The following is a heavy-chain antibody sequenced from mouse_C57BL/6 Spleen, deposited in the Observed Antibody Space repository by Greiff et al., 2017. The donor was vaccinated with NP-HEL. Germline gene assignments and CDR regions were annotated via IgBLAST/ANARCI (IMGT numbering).Heavy chain of an antibody. CDR1: GYTFTSYW. Sequence: QVQLQQPGAELVKPGASVKLSCKASGYTFTSYWMHWVKQRPGQGLEWIGMIHPNSGSTNYNEKFKSKATLTVDKSSSTAYMQLSSLTSEDSAVYYCARGEYGSSEDYAMDYWGQGTSVTVSS. CDR3: ARGEYGSSEDYAMDY. J-gene: IGHJ4*01. D-gene: IGHD1-1*01. V-gene: IGHV1-64*01. CDR2: IHPNSGST.